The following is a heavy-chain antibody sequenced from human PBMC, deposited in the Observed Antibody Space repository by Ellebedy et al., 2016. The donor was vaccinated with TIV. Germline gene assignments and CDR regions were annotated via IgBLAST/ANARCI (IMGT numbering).Heavy chain of an antibody. D-gene: IGHD2-2*01. Sequence: GESLKISCAASGFTFSSYSMNWVRQAPGKGLEWVSSISSSSSYIYYADSVKGRFTISRDNAKNSLYLQMNSLRAADTAVYYCAREDIVVVRDGLDVWGQGTTVTVSS. CDR2: ISSSSSYI. V-gene: IGHV3-21*01. CDR1: GFTFSSYS. CDR3: AREDIVVVRDGLDV. J-gene: IGHJ6*02.